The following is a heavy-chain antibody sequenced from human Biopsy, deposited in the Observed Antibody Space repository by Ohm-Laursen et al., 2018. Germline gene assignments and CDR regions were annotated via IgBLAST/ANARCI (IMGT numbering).Heavy chain of an antibody. Sequence: SLRLSCAASGFTFDDYVMHWVRQAPGKGLEWVSLISWAGRTRYYADSVKGRFTISRYNSKNSLYLQMNSLRLEDTALYFCARAFRGQYFYYYYGMDVWGQGTTVTVSS. CDR2: ISWAGRTR. J-gene: IGHJ6*02. V-gene: IGHV3-43D*04. CDR3: ARAFRGQYFYYYYGMDV. CDR1: GFTFDDYV. D-gene: IGHD3-9*01.